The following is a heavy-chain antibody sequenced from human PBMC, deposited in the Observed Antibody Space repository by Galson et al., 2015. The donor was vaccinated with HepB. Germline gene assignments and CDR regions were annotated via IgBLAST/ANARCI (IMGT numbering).Heavy chain of an antibody. CDR3: ASLETRGMTTMPFDY. J-gene: IGHJ4*02. V-gene: IGHV3-30-3*02. CDR1: GFTFSNYA. D-gene: IGHD5-24*01. CDR2: ISYDGINK. Sequence: SLRLSCAASGFTFSNYAFHWVRQAPGKGLEWVALISYDGINKYYADSLKGRFTISRDKSKNTLFLQMNNMRGEDTALYYCASLETRGMTTMPFDYWGREPWSPSPQ.